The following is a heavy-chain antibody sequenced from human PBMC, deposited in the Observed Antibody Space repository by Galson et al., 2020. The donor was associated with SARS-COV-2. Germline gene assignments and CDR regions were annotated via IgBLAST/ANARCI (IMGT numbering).Heavy chain of an antibody. CDR1: GGSISSGGSF. CDR2: IFPTGSA. CDR3: ARGCYGAGLDS. Sequence: SETLSLTCTVSGGSISSGGSFWIWFRQHPGEGLEWIGYIFPTGSAYYNPSLTSPVTISLDTSQNQFSLKLTSVTAADTAVYYCARGCYGAGLDSWGQGSLVRVSS. J-gene: IGHJ4*02. D-gene: IGHD2-2*01. V-gene: IGHV4-31*01.